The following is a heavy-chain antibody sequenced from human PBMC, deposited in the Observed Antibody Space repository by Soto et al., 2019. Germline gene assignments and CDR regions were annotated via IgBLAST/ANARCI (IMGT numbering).Heavy chain of an antibody. D-gene: IGHD3-3*01. CDR1: GSSLSTSGIP. CDR2: IDWADAK. J-gene: IGHJ6*02. CDR3: ARTPLLRGFSTQNYSYGMDV. V-gene: IGHV2-70*01. Sequence: SGTPLVNPPLTLTMTCTITGSSLSTSGIPASGLRQPPGTALKWLALIDWADAKYFRTSLKPRLTITKVTSKNQVVLPKTPMDTVYTATYYCARTPLLRGFSTQNYSYGMDVWGQGTTVTVSS.